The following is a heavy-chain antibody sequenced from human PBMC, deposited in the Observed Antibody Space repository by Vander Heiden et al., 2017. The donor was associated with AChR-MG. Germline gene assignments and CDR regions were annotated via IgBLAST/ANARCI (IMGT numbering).Heavy chain of an antibody. CDR2: ISDSGSST. J-gene: IGHJ4*02. CDR1: GFTFSGYA. D-gene: IGHD1-1*01. V-gene: IGHV3-23*01. CDR3: AKVRWNYFDY. Sequence: EVQLLESGGGLVQPGGSLRLSCAASGFTFSGYAMSWVRQAPGKGLEWVSSISDSGSSTDYADSVKGRFTISRDNSKNTLFLQMDSLGAEDTAVYYCAKVRWNYFDYWGQGTLVTVSS.